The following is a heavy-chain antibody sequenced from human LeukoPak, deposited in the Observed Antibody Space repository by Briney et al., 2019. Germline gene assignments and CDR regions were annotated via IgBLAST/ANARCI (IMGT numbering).Heavy chain of an antibody. CDR1: GFTFSSYW. CDR2: LKTDGITT. V-gene: IGHV3-74*01. D-gene: IGHD3-16*01. CDR3: AKDWAPGGYYYYMDV. J-gene: IGHJ6*03. Sequence: GGSLRLSCAASGFTFSSYWMHWVRQAPGKGLVWVSLLKTDGITTTYADSVKGRFTISRDNSKNTLYLQMNSLRAEDTAVYYCAKDWAPGGYYYYMDVWGKGTTVTVSS.